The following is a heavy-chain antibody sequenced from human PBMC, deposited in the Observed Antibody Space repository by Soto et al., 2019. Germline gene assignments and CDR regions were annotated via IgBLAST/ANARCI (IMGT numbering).Heavy chain of an antibody. CDR2: INPNSGAT. CDR1: GYTFTGYY. CDR3: ARSRLTDYSIDY. Sequence: GASVKVSCKPSGYTFTGYYIHWVRQAPGQGPEWMGWINPNSGATNYALKFQGRVTMTRDTSISAAYMELNSLTSDDTAVYYCARSRLTDYSIDYWGQGTLVTVSS. V-gene: IGHV1-2*02. J-gene: IGHJ4*02. D-gene: IGHD4-4*01.